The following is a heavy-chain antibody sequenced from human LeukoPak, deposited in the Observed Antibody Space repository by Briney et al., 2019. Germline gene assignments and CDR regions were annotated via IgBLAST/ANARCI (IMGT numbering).Heavy chain of an antibody. V-gene: IGHV3-74*01. J-gene: IGHJ4*02. CDR2: IASDGSST. Sequence: GGSLRLSCAASGFTFSSYWMNWVRQAPGKGLVWVSRIASDGSSTTYADSVKGRFSISRHNAKNTLYLQMNSLRVEDTAAYYCARGRPHGNDYWGQGTLVTVSS. CDR3: ARGRPHGNDY. CDR1: GFTFSSYW. D-gene: IGHD4-23*01.